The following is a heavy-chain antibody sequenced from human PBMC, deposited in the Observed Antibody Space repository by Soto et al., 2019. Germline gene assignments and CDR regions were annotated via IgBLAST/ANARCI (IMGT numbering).Heavy chain of an antibody. D-gene: IGHD3-9*01. V-gene: IGHV4-4*02. Sequence: QVQLQESGPGLVKPSGTLSLTCAVSGGSIGSSNWWSWVRQPPGKGLEWIGEIYDSGSTNYNPSLXSXVSXSLDKSKNQFSLKLSSVTAADTAVYYCARLKTYDILNKSDYWGQGSLVTVSS. J-gene: IGHJ4*02. CDR3: ARLKTYDILNKSDY. CDR1: GGSIGSSNW. CDR2: IYDSGST.